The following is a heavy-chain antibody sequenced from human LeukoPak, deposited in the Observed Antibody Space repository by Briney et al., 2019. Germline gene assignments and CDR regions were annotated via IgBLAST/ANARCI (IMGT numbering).Heavy chain of an antibody. CDR1: GYTFTSYA. J-gene: IGHJ5*02. CDR2: INAGNGNT. Sequence: EASVKVSCKASGYTFTSYAMHWVRQAPGQRLEWMGWINAGNGNTKYSQKFQGRVTITRDTSASTAYMELSSLRSEDTAVYYCARGITGTIREWFGPWGQGTLVTVSS. V-gene: IGHV1-3*01. CDR3: ARGITGTIREWFGP. D-gene: IGHD1-7*01.